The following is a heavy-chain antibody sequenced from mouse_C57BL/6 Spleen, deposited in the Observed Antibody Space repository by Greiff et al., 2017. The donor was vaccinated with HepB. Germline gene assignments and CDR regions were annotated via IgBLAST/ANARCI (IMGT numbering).Heavy chain of an antibody. V-gene: IGHV1-64*01. Sequence: QVQLQQPGAELVKPGASVKLSCKASGYTFTSYWMHWVKQRPGQGLEWIGMIHPNSGSTNYNEKFKSKATLTVDKSSSTAYMQLSSLTSEDSAVYYCARKGGYYYAMDYWGQGTSVTVSS. CDR2: IHPNSGST. CDR3: ARKGGYYYAMDY. CDR1: GYTFTSYW. J-gene: IGHJ4*01.